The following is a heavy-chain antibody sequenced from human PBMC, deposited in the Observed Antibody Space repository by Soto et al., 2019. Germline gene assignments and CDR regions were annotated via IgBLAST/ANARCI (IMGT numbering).Heavy chain of an antibody. CDR1: GYTFATYG. V-gene: IGHV1-18*04. CDR2: ISAHNGDT. Sequence: ASVKVSCKASGYTFATYGFSWVRQAPGQGLECVGWISAHNGDTHYSQKFQGRVTLTTDTSTNTAYMELRSLTSDDTAVYFCATEPIYYNDGSGYYPLGHWGQGTLVTVSS. J-gene: IGHJ4*02. D-gene: IGHD3-22*01. CDR3: ATEPIYYNDGSGYYPLGH.